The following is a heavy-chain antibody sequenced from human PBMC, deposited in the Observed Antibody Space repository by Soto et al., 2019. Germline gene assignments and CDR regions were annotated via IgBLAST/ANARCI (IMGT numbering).Heavy chain of an antibody. V-gene: IGHV3-33*01. D-gene: IGHD3-16*01. J-gene: IGHJ3*02. Sequence: GGPLRLSSPASGFTFSNNSMHWVRQAPGKGLEWVAVIWDDGNQKYYVDSVKGRFTISRDNSENTMFLQMNSLTDEDTAVYYCVRGGKTAGAFDIWGQGTMVTVSS. CDR3: VRGGKTAGAFDI. CDR1: GFTFSNNS. CDR2: IWDDGNQK.